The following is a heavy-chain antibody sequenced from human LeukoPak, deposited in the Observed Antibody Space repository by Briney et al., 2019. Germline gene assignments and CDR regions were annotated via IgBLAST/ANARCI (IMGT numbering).Heavy chain of an antibody. J-gene: IGHJ4*02. Sequence: SETLSLTCAVYGGSFSGHYWSWIRQPPGKGLEWIGYVENYGRTECIPSLQSRVTLSVDTSKNQFSLKLNSVTAADTAVYYCARGVFGAYFDLWGQGTLVTVSS. V-gene: IGHV4-34*01. CDR2: VENYGRT. CDR3: ARGVFGAYFDL. CDR1: GGSFSGHY. D-gene: IGHD3-10*01.